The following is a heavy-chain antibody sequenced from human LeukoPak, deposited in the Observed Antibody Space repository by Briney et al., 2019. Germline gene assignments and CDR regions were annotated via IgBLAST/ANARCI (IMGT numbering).Heavy chain of an antibody. J-gene: IGHJ5*02. V-gene: IGHV1-18*01. CDR1: GYTFTSYG. CDR3: ARGLGDRYCSSTSCPRRFNWFDP. Sequence: GASVKVSCKASGYTFTSYGISWARQAPGQGLEWMGWISAYNGNTNYAQKLQGRVTMTTDTSTSTAYMELRSLRSDDTAVYYCARGLGDRYCSSTSCPRRFNWFDPWGQGTLVTVSS. CDR2: ISAYNGNT. D-gene: IGHD2-2*01.